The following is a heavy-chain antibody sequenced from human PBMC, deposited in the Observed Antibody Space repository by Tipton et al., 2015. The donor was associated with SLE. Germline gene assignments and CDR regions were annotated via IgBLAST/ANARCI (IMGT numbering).Heavy chain of an antibody. Sequence: TLSLTCTVSGGSISSGSYYGSWNRQPAGKGLEWIGRMYISGSTNYNPSLKSRVTISVDTSKNQFSLKLSSVTAADPAMYYCARDSDQWLGIDYWGQGTLVTVSS. V-gene: IGHV4-61*02. J-gene: IGHJ4*02. CDR3: ARDSDQWLGIDY. D-gene: IGHD6-19*01. CDR2: MYISGST. CDR1: GGSISSGSYY.